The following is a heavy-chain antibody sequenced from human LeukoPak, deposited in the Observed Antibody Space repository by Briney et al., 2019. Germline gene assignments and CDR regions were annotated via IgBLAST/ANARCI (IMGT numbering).Heavy chain of an antibody. CDR2: MYYSGST. CDR1: VGPLSSGAYS. V-gene: IGHV4-31*03. D-gene: IGHD4-17*01. CDR3: ASHSTVTFNS. Sequence: SRPLSFPSLFLVGPLSSGAYSWTWTRRTQGKGLEWIGYMYYSGSTYYNPSLKSRVIISVDTSTNQFSLKLSSVTAADTAVYYCASHSTVTFNSWGPGTLVTVSS. J-gene: IGHJ5*01.